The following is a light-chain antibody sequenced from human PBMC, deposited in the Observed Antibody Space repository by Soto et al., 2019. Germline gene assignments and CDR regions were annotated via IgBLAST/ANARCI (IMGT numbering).Light chain of an antibody. CDR3: ASWDRNLNGWV. J-gene: IGLJ3*02. Sequence: QSVLTQPPSTSGTPGQRVTISCSGSSSNIGANTVNWFQHLPGTAPKLLIYSHNQRPSGVPDRFSGSKSGTSASLAISGLQSEDEADYYCASWDRNLNGWVFGGGTKLTVL. CDR1: SSNIGANT. CDR2: SHN. V-gene: IGLV1-44*01.